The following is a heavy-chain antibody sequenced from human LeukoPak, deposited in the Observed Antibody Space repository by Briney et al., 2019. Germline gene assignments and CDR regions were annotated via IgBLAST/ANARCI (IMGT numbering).Heavy chain of an antibody. D-gene: IGHD5-18*01. CDR2: ISNGNT. V-gene: IGHV4-59*01. CDR1: GGSISTYY. Sequence: PSETLSLTCSVAGGSISTYYWNWIQQTPGKGLEWIGHISNGNTDYNPSLKSRVTISVDTSKNQFSLRLTSVTAADTAVYYCARDKAHSYGRYFDPWGQGALVIVSS. CDR3: ARDKAHSYGRYFDP. J-gene: IGHJ5*02.